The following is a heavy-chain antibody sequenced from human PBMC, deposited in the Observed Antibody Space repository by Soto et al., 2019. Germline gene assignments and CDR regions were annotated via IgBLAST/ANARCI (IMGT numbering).Heavy chain of an antibody. CDR1: GFTFSSYS. CDR2: ISSSSSTI. CDR3: ARESGYLNWFDP. Sequence: EVQLVESGGGLVQPGGSLRLSCAASGFTFSSYSMNWVRQAPGKGLEWVSYISSSSSTIYYADSVKGRFTISRDNAKKSLDLQLNSLRDEDTAVYYCARESGYLNWFDPWGKGTLVTVSS. V-gene: IGHV3-48*02. J-gene: IGHJ5*02. D-gene: IGHD3-22*01.